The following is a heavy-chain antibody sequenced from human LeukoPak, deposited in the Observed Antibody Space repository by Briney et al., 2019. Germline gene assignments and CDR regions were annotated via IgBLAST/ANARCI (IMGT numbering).Heavy chain of an antibody. CDR1: GGTFSGYY. CDR2: IYHTGST. D-gene: IGHD3-3*01. Sequence: PSETLSLTCAVYGGTFSGYYWSWIRQSPAKGLEWIGQIYHTGSTNYNPSLESRVTTSLDTPNNQFSLKLTSVTAADTAVYYCARDDFGVALGGVWGKGTTVTVSS. CDR3: ARDDFGVALGGV. J-gene: IGHJ6*04. V-gene: IGHV4-34*01.